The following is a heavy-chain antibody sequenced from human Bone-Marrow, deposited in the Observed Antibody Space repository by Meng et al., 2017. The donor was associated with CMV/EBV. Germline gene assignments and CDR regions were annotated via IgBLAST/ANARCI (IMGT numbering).Heavy chain of an antibody. Sequence: SETLSLTCTVSGGSINSGSYYWSWIRQPPGKGLEWIGYIFYSGSTNYNPSLKSRVTISVDTSKNQFSLKLNSVTAADTAVDYCALRFIASNTWYEADYWGQGALVTVSS. CDR1: GGSINSGSYY. V-gene: IGHV4-61*01. D-gene: IGHD6-13*01. CDR2: IFYSGST. CDR3: ALRFIASNTWYEADY. J-gene: IGHJ4*02.